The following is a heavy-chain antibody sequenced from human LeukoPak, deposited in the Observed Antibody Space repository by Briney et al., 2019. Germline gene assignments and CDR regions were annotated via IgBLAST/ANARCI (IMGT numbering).Heavy chain of an antibody. CDR3: TRDRGHNYGYNFDY. V-gene: IGHV3-7*03. J-gene: IGHJ4*02. CDR1: GFTFSNFW. CDR2: IKQDGSEK. Sequence: GGSLRLSCVASGFTFSNFWMSWVRQAPGKGLEWVANIKQDGSEKYYMDSVKGRFTISRDNARNSLHLQMNSLRAEDTAVYYCTRDRGHNYGYNFDYWGQGTLVTVSS. D-gene: IGHD5-18*01.